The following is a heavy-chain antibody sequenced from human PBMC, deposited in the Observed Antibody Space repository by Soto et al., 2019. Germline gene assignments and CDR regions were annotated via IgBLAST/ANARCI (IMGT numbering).Heavy chain of an antibody. CDR2: VSGSGDAT. CDR3: AKVALTGGSFEMRYYFDY. D-gene: IGHD2-8*02. J-gene: IGHJ4*02. V-gene: IGHV3-23*01. Sequence: EVQLLESGGGLVQPGGSLRLSCAASGFTFRNYAMRWVRQAPGKGLEWVSAVSGSGDATYYADSVKGRFTISRDNSKNTLFLQMSSLRAEDTALYYCAKVALTGGSFEMRYYFDYWGQGTLVTVS. CDR1: GFTFRNYA.